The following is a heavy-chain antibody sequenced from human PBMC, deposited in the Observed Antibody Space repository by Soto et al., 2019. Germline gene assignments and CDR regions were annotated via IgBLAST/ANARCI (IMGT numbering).Heavy chain of an antibody. CDR2: IYPGDSDT. J-gene: IGHJ4*02. D-gene: IGHD5-12*01. V-gene: IGHV5-51*01. CDR1: GYSFTSYW. Sequence: GESLKISCKGSGYSFTSYWIGWVRQMPGKGLEWMGIIYPGDSDTRYSPSFQGQVTISADKSISTAYLQWSSLKTSDIAIYYCARLVGAYDSYFDHWGQGTRVTVSS. CDR3: ARLVGAYDSYFDH.